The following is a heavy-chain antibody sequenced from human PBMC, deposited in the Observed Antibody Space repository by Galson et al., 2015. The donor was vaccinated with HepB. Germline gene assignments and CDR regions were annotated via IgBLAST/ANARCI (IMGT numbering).Heavy chain of an antibody. D-gene: IGHD3-10*01. V-gene: IGHV3-15*01. CDR2: IKSKPDGGTT. CDR1: GFTFSHAW. CDR3: TTGSRRFGNAEPPYDY. J-gene: IGHJ4*02. Sequence: SLRLSCAASGFTFSHAWMSWVRQAPGKGLEWVGRIKSKPDGGTTDYAAPVKGRFTVSTDDSKNMMYLHMTSLKTEDTAVYYCTTGSRRFGNAEPPYDYWGQGTLVIVSS.